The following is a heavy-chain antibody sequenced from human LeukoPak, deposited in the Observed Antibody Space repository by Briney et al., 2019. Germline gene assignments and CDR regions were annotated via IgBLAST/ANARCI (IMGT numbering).Heavy chain of an antibody. CDR3: ARDWGLRLGELSSYYFDY. J-gene: IGHJ4*02. D-gene: IGHD3-16*02. CDR2: IYSGGST. V-gene: IGHV3-66*01. CDR1: GFTVSSNY. Sequence: GGSLRLSCAASGFTVSSNYMNWVRQAPGRGLEWVSVIYSGGSTYYADSVKGRFSISRDNSKNTLYLQMNSLRAEDTAVYHCARDWGLRLGELSSYYFDYWGQGTLVTVSS.